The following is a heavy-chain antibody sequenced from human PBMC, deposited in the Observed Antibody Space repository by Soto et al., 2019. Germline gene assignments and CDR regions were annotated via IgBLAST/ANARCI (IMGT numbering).Heavy chain of an antibody. Sequence: EVQLVESGGGLVQPGRSLRLSCAASGFTFDDYAMHWVRQAPGKGLEWVSGISWSSGSIGYADSVKGRFTISRDNAKNSLYLQMNSLRAEDTALYYCAKDILSYGNGRGPFDYWGQGTLVTVSS. CDR3: AKDILSYGNGRGPFDY. CDR1: GFTFDDYA. V-gene: IGHV3-9*01. D-gene: IGHD4-4*01. CDR2: ISWSSGSI. J-gene: IGHJ4*02.